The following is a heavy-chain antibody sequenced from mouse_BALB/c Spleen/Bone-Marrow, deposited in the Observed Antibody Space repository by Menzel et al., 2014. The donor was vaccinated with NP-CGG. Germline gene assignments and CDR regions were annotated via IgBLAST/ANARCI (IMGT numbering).Heavy chain of an antibody. V-gene: IGHV4-1*02. CDR3: ARNAYYAMDY. CDR2: TNPDSSTI. J-gene: IGHJ4*01. Sequence: EVKLVESGGGLVQPGGSLKLSCAASGFDFSRYWMSWVRQAPGKGLEWIGETNPDSSTINYTPSLKDKFIISRDNAKNTLYLQMSKVRSEDTALYYCARNAYYAMDYWGQGTSVTVSS. CDR1: GFDFSRYW.